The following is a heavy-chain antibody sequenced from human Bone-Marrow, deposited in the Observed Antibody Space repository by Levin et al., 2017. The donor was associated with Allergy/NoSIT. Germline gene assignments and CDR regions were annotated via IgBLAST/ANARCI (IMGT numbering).Heavy chain of an antibody. Sequence: SVKVSCNVSGGTFSRYAISWVRQAPGQGLEWMGGIIPVVGTPKYAQKFQGRVTFSADDSTSTAYMDLSSLRSDDTAVYYCARGLRGFTDYDPNYYYAMNVWGQGTTVTVSS. CDR2: IIPVVGTP. D-gene: IGHD5-12*01. V-gene: IGHV1-69*13. J-gene: IGHJ6*02. CDR3: ARGLRGFTDYDPNYYYAMNV. CDR1: GGTFSRYA.